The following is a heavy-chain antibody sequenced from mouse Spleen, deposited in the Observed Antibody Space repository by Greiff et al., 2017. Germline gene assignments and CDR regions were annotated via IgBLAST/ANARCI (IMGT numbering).Heavy chain of an antibody. J-gene: IGHJ1*01. V-gene: IGHV1-20*01. CDR1: GYSFTGYF. CDR3: AREGAYYRYDGYFDV. D-gene: IGHD2-14*01. Sequence: VQLQQSGPELVKPGDSVKISCKASGYSFTGYFMNWVMQSHGKSLEWIGRINPYNGDTFYNQKFKGKATLTVDKSSSTAHMELRSLTSEDSAVYYCAREGAYYRYDGYFDVWGAGTTVTVSS. CDR2: INPYNGDT.